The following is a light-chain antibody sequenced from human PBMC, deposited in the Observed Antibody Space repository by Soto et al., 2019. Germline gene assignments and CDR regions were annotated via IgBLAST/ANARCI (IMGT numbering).Light chain of an antibody. CDR3: QQYGTSSLT. V-gene: IGKV3-20*01. CDR2: GAS. CDR1: ESVSSNY. J-gene: IGKJ4*01. Sequence: EIVLTQSPGTLSLSPGERATLFCRASESVSSNYLAWYQQKPSQAPRLLIYGASSRATGIPDRFSGSGSGTDFTLTISRLEPEDFAVYYCQQYGTSSLTFGGGAKVEIK.